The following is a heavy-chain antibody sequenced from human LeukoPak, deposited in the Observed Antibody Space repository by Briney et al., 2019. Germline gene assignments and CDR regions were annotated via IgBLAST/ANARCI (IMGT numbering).Heavy chain of an antibody. CDR3: ARVVIYDSSGYYYDY. V-gene: IGHV3-66*01. Sequence: GGSLRLSCAASGFTVSSNYMSWVRQAPGKGLEWVSVIYSGGSTYYADSLKGRFTISRDNSKNTLYLQMNSLRAEDTAVYYCARVVIYDSSGYYYDYWGQGTLVTVSS. CDR2: IYSGGST. J-gene: IGHJ4*02. D-gene: IGHD3-22*01. CDR1: GFTVSSNY.